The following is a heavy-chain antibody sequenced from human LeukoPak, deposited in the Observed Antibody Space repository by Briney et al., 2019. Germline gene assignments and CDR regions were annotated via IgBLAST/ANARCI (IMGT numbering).Heavy chain of an antibody. Sequence: GGSLRLSCAASGLTFSSYAMSWVRQAPGKGLEWVSAISGSGGSTYYADSVKGRFTISRDNSKNTLYLQMNSLRAEDTAVYYCAKVGRGEDYYFDYWGQGTLVTVSS. D-gene: IGHD3-10*01. V-gene: IGHV3-23*01. CDR3: AKVGRGEDYYFDY. J-gene: IGHJ4*02. CDR1: GLTFSSYA. CDR2: ISGSGGST.